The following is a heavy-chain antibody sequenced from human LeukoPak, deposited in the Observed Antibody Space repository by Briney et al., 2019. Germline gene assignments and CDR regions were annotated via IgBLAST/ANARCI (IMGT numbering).Heavy chain of an antibody. J-gene: IGHJ5*02. CDR1: GGSISSYY. CDR3: ARGKFGELSWFDP. CDR2: IYHSGST. Sequence: SETLSLTCTVSGGSISSYYWSWIRQPPGKGLEWIGYIYHSGSTYYNPSLKSRVTISVDRSKNQFSLKLSSVTAADTAVYYCARGKFGELSWFDPWGQGTLVTVSS. V-gene: IGHV4-59*12. D-gene: IGHD3-10*01.